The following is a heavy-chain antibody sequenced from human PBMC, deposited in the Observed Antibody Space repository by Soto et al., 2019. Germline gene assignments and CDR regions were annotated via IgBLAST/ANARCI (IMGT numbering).Heavy chain of an antibody. J-gene: IGHJ3*02. CDR1: GFTFSSYG. V-gene: IGHV3-33*01. CDR3: ARDLSGDYGALDT. CDR2: IWYDGSNK. Sequence: PGGSLRLSCAASGFTFSSYGMHWARQGPGKGLEWVAVIWYDGSNKVYADSVKGRFTISKDISKNTLYLQMNSLRAEDTAVYYCARDLSGDYGALDTWGQGTMVTVSS. D-gene: IGHD4-17*01.